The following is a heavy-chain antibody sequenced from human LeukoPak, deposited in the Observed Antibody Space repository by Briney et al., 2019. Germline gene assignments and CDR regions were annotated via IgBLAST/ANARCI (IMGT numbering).Heavy chain of an antibody. CDR3: ARVLRYFDWLPYQPTHYGMDV. Sequence: SETLSLTCSVSGGSISSSSHYWDWIRQPPGEGLEWIGSIYYSGSTYYNPSLKSRVTISVDTSKNQFSLKLISVTAADTAVYYCARVLRYFDWLPYQPTHYGMDVWGQGTTITVSS. D-gene: IGHD3-9*01. CDR2: IYYSGST. V-gene: IGHV4-39*07. CDR1: GGSISSSSHY. J-gene: IGHJ6*02.